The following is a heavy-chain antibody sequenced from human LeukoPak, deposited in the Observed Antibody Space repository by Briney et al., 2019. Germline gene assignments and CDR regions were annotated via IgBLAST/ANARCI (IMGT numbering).Heavy chain of an antibody. J-gene: IGHJ3*02. Sequence: TGGSLRLSCAASGFTFSSYGMHWVRQAPGKGLEWVAVISYDGSNKYYADSVKGRFTISRDNSKNTLYLQMNSLRAEDTAVYYCAKGRGAEGAFDIWGQGTMVTVSS. V-gene: IGHV3-30*18. D-gene: IGHD3-10*01. CDR2: ISYDGSNK. CDR3: AKGRGAEGAFDI. CDR1: GFTFSSYG.